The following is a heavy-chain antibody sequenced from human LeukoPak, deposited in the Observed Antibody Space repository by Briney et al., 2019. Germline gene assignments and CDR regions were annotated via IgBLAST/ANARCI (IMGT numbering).Heavy chain of an antibody. J-gene: IGHJ4*02. CDR2: NNSDGSSR. CDR1: GFTFSNYW. D-gene: IGHD3-22*01. Sequence: PGGSLRLSCAASGFTFSNYWMSWVRQAPGKGLVWVSRNNSDGSSRHYADSVKGRFTISRDNAKNTLHLQMTSLRAEDTAVYYCARGGPDSSDYSSLFDYWGRGILVTVSS. CDR3: ARGGPDSSDYSSLFDY. V-gene: IGHV3-74*01.